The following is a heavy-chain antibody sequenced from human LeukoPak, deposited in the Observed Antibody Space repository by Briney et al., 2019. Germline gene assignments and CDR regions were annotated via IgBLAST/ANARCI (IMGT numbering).Heavy chain of an antibody. CDR2: ISSSSSTI. V-gene: IGHV3-48*02. CDR3: AREQSGSYLTFGFDY. CDR1: GFTFSSYS. J-gene: IGHJ4*02. Sequence: GGSLRLSCAASGFTFSSYSMNWVRQAPGKGLEWVSYISSSSSTIYYADSVKGRFTISRDNAKNSLYLQMNSLRDEDTAVYYCAREQSGSYLTFGFDYWGQGTLVTVSS. D-gene: IGHD1-26*01.